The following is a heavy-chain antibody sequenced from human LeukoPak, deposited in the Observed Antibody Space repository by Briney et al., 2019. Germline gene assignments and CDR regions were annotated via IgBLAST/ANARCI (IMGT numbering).Heavy chain of an antibody. Sequence: GECLRLSCAASGFPVSSKYMSWVRQAPGKGLGWVSFIYSGGSTYYADSVKGRLTISRDNSKNTLYLQMNSLRAEDTAVYSCARDRDIVVVSGIPNLDYWGQGTLVTVSS. V-gene: IGHV3-53*01. CDR1: GFPVSSKY. CDR3: ARDRDIVVVSGIPNLDY. CDR2: IYSGGST. D-gene: IGHD2-2*01. J-gene: IGHJ4*02.